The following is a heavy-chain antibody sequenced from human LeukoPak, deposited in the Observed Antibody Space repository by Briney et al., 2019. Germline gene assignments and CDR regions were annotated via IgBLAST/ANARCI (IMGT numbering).Heavy chain of an antibody. J-gene: IGHJ3*02. CDR1: GFTFDDYA. Sequence: GGSLRLSCAASGFTFDDYAMHWVRQAPGKGLEWVSGISWNSGSIGYADSVKGRFTISRENAKNSLYLQMNSLRAGDTAVYYCARDSGLDAFDIWGQGTMVTVSS. D-gene: IGHD6-25*01. CDR3: ARDSGLDAFDI. CDR2: ISWNSGSI. V-gene: IGHV3-9*01.